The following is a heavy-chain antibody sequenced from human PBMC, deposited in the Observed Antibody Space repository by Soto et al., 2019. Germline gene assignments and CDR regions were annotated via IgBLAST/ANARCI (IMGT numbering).Heavy chain of an antibody. CDR2: ISGSGGST. D-gene: IGHD6-6*01. CDR1: GFTFSSYA. J-gene: IGHJ5*02. V-gene: IGHV3-23*01. CDR3: AKEPEPREYSSSSYWLDP. Sequence: GGSPRLSCAASGFTFSSYAMSWVRQAPGKGLEWVSAISGSGGSTYYADSVKGRFTISRDNSKNTLYLQMNSLRAEDTAVYYCAKEPEPREYSSSSYWLDPWGQGTLVTVSS.